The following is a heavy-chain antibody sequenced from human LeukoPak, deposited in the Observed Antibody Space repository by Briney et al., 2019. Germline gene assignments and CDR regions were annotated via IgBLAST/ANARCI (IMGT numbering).Heavy chain of an antibody. CDR2: IPYDGSNK. J-gene: IGHJ4*02. V-gene: IGHV3-30*02. CDR1: GFTFNTYS. Sequence: GGSLRLSCSASGFTFNTYSINWVRQAPGKGLEWVAFIPYDGSNKYYADSVKGRFTSSRDNSKNTLYLQMNSLRAEDTAVYYCAKDGHNYQLDYWGQGTLVTVSS. CDR3: AKDGHNYQLDY. D-gene: IGHD5-24*01.